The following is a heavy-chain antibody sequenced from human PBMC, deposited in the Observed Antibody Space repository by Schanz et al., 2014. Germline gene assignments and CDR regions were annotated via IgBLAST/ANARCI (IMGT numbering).Heavy chain of an antibody. CDR2: IKKDGSEK. D-gene: IGHD3-10*01. CDR3: ARPALWFGDNCFDP. Sequence: EVQLVESGGGLVQPGGSLRLSCTASGFTFSSYSMNWVRQAPGKGLEWVANIKKDGSEKYYVDSVKGRFTISRDNAKNTLYLQMNSLRAEDTAVYYCARPALWFGDNCFDPWGQGTLVTVSS. J-gene: IGHJ5*02. CDR1: GFTFSSYS. V-gene: IGHV3-7*01.